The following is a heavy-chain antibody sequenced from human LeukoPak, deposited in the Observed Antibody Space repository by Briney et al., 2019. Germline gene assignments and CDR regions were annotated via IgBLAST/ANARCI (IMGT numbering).Heavy chain of an antibody. CDR3: VKAAPGPHDAFDI. V-gene: IGHV4-59*08. CDR1: GGSISSYY. J-gene: IGHJ3*02. D-gene: IGHD6-6*01. CDR2: IHYSGIT. Sequence: SETVSLTCTVSGGSISSYYWNWIRQPPGKGLEWIGDIHYSGITNYNPSLKSRVTISLDTSKKQFSLKLSSVTAADTAVYFCVKAAPGPHDAFDIWGQGTVVTVSS.